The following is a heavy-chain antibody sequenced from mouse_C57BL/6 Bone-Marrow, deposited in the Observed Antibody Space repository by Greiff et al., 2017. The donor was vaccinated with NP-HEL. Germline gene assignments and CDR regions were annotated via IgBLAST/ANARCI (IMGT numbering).Heavy chain of an antibody. D-gene: IGHD2-4*01. CDR3: ARAHLYYDYDGVHWYFDV. J-gene: IGHJ1*03. V-gene: IGHV1-81*01. Sequence: VKLMESGAELARPGASVKLSCKASGYTFTSYGISWVKQRTGQGLEWIGEIYPRSGNTYYNEKFKGKATLTADKSSSTAYMELRSLTSEDSAVYFCARAHLYYDYDGVHWYFDVWGTGTTVTVSS. CDR2: IYPRSGNT. CDR1: GYTFTSYG.